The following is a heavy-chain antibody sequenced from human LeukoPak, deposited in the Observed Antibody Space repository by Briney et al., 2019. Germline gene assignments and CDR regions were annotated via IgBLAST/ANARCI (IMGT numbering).Heavy chain of an antibody. CDR2: ISGSGGT. CDR1: GFTFSAYG. CDR3: AKDLYGEGYFDY. V-gene: IGHV3-23*01. Sequence: GGSLRLSCAASGFTFSAYGMSWVRQAPGKGLEWVSAISGSGGTYYADSVKGRFTISRDNSKNTLYLQMNSLRAEDTAVYYCAKDLYGEGYFDYWGQGTLVTVSS. J-gene: IGHJ4*02. D-gene: IGHD3-16*01.